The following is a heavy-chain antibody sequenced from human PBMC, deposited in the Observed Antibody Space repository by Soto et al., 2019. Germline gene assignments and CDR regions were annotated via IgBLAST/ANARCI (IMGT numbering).Heavy chain of an antibody. V-gene: IGHV3-15*01. D-gene: IGHD2-15*01. CDR3: TTEGPGYCSGGSCQAFDY. J-gene: IGHJ4*02. CDR2: IKSKTDGETT. CDR1: VFTFSYAW. Sequence: GSLRLSCAASVFTFSYAWMSWVRQAPGKGLEWVGRIKSKTDGETTDYAAPVKGRFTISRDDSKNTLYLQMNSLKTEDTAVYYCTTEGPGYCSGGSCQAFDYWGPGTLVTVSS.